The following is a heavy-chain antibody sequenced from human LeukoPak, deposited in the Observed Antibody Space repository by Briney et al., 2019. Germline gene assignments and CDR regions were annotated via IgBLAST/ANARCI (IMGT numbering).Heavy chain of an antibody. J-gene: IGHJ4*02. CDR2: TYYRSKWYY. CDR3: AREPYYYDHTGFHPRYLDS. Sequence: SQTLSLTCVLSGDSVSGSNGAWNWIRQSPSRGLEWLGRTYYRSKWYYAYAVSVKSRITINPDTSKSQFSLQLNSVTPEDTAVYYCAREPYYYDHTGFHPRYLDSWGQGALVSGSS. D-gene: IGHD3-22*01. CDR1: GDSVSGSNGA. V-gene: IGHV6-1*01.